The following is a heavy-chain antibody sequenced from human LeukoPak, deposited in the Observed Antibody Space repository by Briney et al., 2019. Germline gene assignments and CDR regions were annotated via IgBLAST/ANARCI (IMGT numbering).Heavy chain of an antibody. J-gene: IGHJ2*01. D-gene: IGHD6-19*01. CDR1: GGSFSGYY. V-gene: IGHV4-59*01. CDR2: IYYSGST. Sequence: PSETLSLTCAVYGGSFSGYYWSWIRQPPGKGLEWIGYIYYSGSTNYNPSLKSRVTISVDTSKNQFSLKLSSVTAADTALYYCAKDNDPSGWDWYFDLWGRGTLVTVSS. CDR3: AKDNDPSGWDWYFDL.